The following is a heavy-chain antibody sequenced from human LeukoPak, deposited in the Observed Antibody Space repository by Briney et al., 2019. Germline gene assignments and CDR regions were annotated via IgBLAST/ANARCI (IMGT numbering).Heavy chain of an antibody. J-gene: IGHJ1*01. CDR3: ARGVVVTATPAEYFQH. V-gene: IGHV1-69*06. D-gene: IGHD2-21*02. Sequence: SVKVSGKASGGTFSSYAISWVRQAPGQGLEWMGGIIPIFGTANYAQKFQGRVTITADKSTSTAYMELSSLRSEDTAVYYCARGVVVTATPAEYFQHWGQGTLVTVSS. CDR2: IIPIFGTA. CDR1: GGTFSSYA.